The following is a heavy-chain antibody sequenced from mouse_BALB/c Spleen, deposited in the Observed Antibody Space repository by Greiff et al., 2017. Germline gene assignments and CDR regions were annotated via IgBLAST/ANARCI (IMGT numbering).Heavy chain of an antibody. Sequence: EVMLVESGPGLVKPSQSLSLTCTVTGYSITSDYDWNWIRQFPGNKLEWMGYISYSGSTSYNPSLKSRISITRDTSKNQFFLQLNSVITEDTAIYYCVRYDYDYFDYWGQGTTLTVSS. V-gene: IGHV3-2*02. J-gene: IGHJ2*01. CDR3: VRYDYDYFDY. CDR2: ISYSGST. D-gene: IGHD2-4*01. CDR1: GYSITSDYD.